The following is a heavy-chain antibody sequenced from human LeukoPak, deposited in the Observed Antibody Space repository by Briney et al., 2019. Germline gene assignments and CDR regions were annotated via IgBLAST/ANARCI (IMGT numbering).Heavy chain of an antibody. CDR3: ARGRSYSNYGRWFDP. D-gene: IGHD4-11*01. J-gene: IGHJ5*02. V-gene: IGHV1-69*01. CDR1: GGTFSSYA. CDR2: IIPIFGTA. Sequence: SVKVSCKASGGTFSSYAISWVRQAPGQGLEWMGGIIPIFGTANYAQKFQGRVTITADESTSTAYMELSSLGSEDTAVYYCARGRSYSNYGRWFDPWGQGTLVTVSS.